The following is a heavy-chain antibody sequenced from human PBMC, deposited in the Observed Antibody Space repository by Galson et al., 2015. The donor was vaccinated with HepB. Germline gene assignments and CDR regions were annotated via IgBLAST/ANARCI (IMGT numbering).Heavy chain of an antibody. CDR3: ARVYKYSSGWYLGRAPRYFDY. J-gene: IGHJ4*02. V-gene: IGHV4-34*01. Sequence: LSLTCAVYGGSFSGYYWSWIRQPPGKGLEWIGEINHSGSTNYNPSLKSRVTISVDTSKNQFSLKLSSVTAADTAVYYCARVYKYSSGWYLGRAPRYFDYWGQGTLVTVSS. CDR1: GGSFSGYY. CDR2: INHSGST. D-gene: IGHD6-19*01.